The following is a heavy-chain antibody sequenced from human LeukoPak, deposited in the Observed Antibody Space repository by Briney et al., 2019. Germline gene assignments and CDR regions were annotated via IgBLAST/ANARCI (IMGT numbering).Heavy chain of an antibody. V-gene: IGHV1-69*13. CDR1: VCTFINYA. CDR3: ASQYYYDSSGYFRHFDY. D-gene: IGHD3-22*01. Sequence: SVTVSYKPSVCTFINYAISWVRQAPGQGLEWMGGIIPIFGTANYAQKFQGRVTITADESTSTAYMELSSLRPEDTAVYYCASQYYYDSSGYFRHFDYWGQGTLVTVSS. CDR2: IIPIFGTA. J-gene: IGHJ4*02.